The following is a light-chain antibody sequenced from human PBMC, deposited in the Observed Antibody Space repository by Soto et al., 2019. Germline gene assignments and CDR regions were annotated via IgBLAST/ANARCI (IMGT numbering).Light chain of an antibody. J-gene: IGLJ2*01. Sequence: QPVLTQPPSVSGAPGQRVTISCTGSSSNIGAGYDVHWYQQLPGTDPKLLIYGNSNRPSGVPDRFSGSKSGMSASLAITGLQTEDEADYYCQSYDSSLSGVVFGGGTKLTVL. V-gene: IGLV1-40*01. CDR1: SSNIGAGYD. CDR2: GNS. CDR3: QSYDSSLSGVV.